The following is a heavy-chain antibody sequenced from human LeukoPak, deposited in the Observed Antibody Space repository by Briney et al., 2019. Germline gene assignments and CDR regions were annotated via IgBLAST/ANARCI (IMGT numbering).Heavy chain of an antibody. CDR2: VRSDGGNR. V-gene: IGHV3-30*02. CDR3: ARDNGSSGYSSEYFQH. CDR1: GFTFSSYG. D-gene: IGHD3-22*01. Sequence: GGSLRLSCAASGFTFSSYGMHWVRQAPGKGLEWVAFVRSDGGNRYYADSVQGRFTISRDNAKNSLYLQMNSLRAEDTAVYYCARDNGSSGYSSEYFQHWGQGTLVTVSS. J-gene: IGHJ1*01.